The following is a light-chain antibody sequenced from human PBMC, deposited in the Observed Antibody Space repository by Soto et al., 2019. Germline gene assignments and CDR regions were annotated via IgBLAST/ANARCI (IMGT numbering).Light chain of an antibody. CDR3: QQYYSYPRGT. CDR2: GAS. V-gene: IGKV3-15*01. J-gene: IGKJ1*01. CDR1: ESVDIN. Sequence: IVLTQSPAPLSVSPGERVTLSCRPSESVDINLAWYQQKPGQAPRLLIYGASTRATDMPGTFSGRGSGTEFTLTISSLQPEDFATYYCQQYYSYPRGTFGQGTKVDI.